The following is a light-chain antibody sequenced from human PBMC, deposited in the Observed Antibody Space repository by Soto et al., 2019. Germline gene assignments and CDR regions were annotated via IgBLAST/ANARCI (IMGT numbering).Light chain of an antibody. CDR2: GAS. V-gene: IGKV3-20*01. CDR1: QSVSRSY. Sequence: EIVLTQSPATLSLSPGERATLYCRASQSVSRSYLAWYQQKPGQAPRLLIYGASSRATGIPDRFSGSGSGTDFTRTISRLEPEDFAVYYCQQYGSSPPYTFGQGTKLEIK. J-gene: IGKJ2*01. CDR3: QQYGSSPPYT.